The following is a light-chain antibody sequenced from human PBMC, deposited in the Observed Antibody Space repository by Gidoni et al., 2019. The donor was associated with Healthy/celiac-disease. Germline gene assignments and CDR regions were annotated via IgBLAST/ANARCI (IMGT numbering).Light chain of an antibody. J-gene: IGLJ2*01. Sequence: SYELTQPPSVSVSPGQTASITCSGDKLGDNYACWYQQKPGQSPVLVIYQDSKRPSGIPERFSGSNSGNTATLTISGTQAMDEADYFCQAWDSSTALRVFGGGTKLTVL. CDR1: KLGDNY. V-gene: IGLV3-1*01. CDR3: QAWDSSTALRV. CDR2: QDS.